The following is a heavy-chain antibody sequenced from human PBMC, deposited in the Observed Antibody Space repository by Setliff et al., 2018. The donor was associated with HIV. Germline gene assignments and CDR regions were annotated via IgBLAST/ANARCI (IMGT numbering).Heavy chain of an antibody. Sequence: KTSETLSLTCTVSGGSISSYYWSWIRQPPGKGLEWIGYIYYSGSTNYNPSLKSRVTISVDTSKNQFSLKLSSVTAADTAVYYCARGGYDYVWGSYRYPYYYYYMDVWGKGTTVTVSS. V-gene: IGHV4-59*01. CDR2: IYYSGST. J-gene: IGHJ6*03. D-gene: IGHD3-16*02. CDR3: ARGGYDYVWGSYRYPYYYYYMDV. CDR1: GGSISSYY.